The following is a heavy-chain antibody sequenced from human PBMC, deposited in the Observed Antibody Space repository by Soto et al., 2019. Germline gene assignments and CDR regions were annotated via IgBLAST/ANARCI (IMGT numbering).Heavy chain of an antibody. Sequence: PSETLSLTCTVSGGSISSSSYYWGWIRQPPGKGLEWIGSIYYSGSTYYNPSLKSRVTISVDTSKNQFSLKLSSVTAADTAVYYCARQGSIAAAGKNYYYGMDVWGQGTEVT. CDR2: IYYSGST. D-gene: IGHD6-13*01. J-gene: IGHJ6*02. CDR3: ARQGSIAAAGKNYYYGMDV. CDR1: GGSISSSSYY. V-gene: IGHV4-39*01.